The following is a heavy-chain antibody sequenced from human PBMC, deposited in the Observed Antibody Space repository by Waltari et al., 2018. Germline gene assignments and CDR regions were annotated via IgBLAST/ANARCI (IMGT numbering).Heavy chain of an antibody. D-gene: IGHD2-21*01. J-gene: IGHJ4*02. V-gene: IGHV3-23*01. CDR3: AKRGAPGELWFFDY. CDR1: GFTFRDYA. CDR2: VGSSGAAT. Sequence: EVQLLESGGGLVQPGGSPRLSCTVSGFTFRDYAMTGVRQAPGMGLGGVEVVGSSGAATYYADSVKGRFSISRDNSRNTLYLQMNSLRAEDTAMYYCAKRGAPGELWFFDYWGQGNLVTVSS.